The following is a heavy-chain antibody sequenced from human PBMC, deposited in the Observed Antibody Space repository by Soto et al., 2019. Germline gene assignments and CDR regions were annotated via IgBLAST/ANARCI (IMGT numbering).Heavy chain of an antibody. V-gene: IGHV3-30*18. D-gene: IGHD5-18*01. CDR3: AKDWGEGGYKYGFYYYYGMDV. Sequence: QVQLVESGGGVAQPGRSLRLSCVASGFIFNNYAMHWVRQAPGKGLEWVAVISYDGTYKYYGNSVKGRFTISRDNSKNTLNLQMNSLRPKDTAVYFCAKDWGEGGYKYGFYYYYGMDVWGQGTTVTVSS. CDR1: GFIFNNYA. CDR2: ISYDGTYK. J-gene: IGHJ6*02.